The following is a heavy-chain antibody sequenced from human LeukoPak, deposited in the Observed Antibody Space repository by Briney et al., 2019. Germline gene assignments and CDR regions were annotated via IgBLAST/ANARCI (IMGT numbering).Heavy chain of an antibody. D-gene: IGHD6-19*01. Sequence: GGSLRLSCAASGFTFSSYGMHWVRQAPGKGLEWVAVISYDGSNKYYADSVKGRFTISRDNSKNTLYLQMNSLRAEDTAVYYCAKAKETSSGWYLPTPDYWGQGTLVTASS. V-gene: IGHV3-30*18. CDR3: AKAKETSSGWYLPTPDY. J-gene: IGHJ4*02. CDR1: GFTFSSYG. CDR2: ISYDGSNK.